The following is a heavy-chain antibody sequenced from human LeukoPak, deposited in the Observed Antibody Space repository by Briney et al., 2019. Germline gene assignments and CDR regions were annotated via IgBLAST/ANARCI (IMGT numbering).Heavy chain of an antibody. CDR2: ISYSGRT. V-gene: IGHV4-39*01. CDR3: TTNRDGYKPFDY. Sequence: PSETLSLTCTVSGGSISSSSYYWVWIRQPPGKGLEWIATISYSGRTYYNPSLKSRVTISVDTSKNQFSLKLSSVTAADTAVYYCTTNRDGYKPFDYWGQGSLVTVSS. CDR1: GGSISSSSYY. D-gene: IGHD5-24*01. J-gene: IGHJ4*02.